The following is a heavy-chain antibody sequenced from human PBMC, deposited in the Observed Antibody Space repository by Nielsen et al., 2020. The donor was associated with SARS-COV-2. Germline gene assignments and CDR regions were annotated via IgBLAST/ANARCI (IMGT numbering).Heavy chain of an antibody. Sequence: GESLKISCTASGFIFSSYAMSWVRQAPGKGLEWVSAISGSGGRTYYADSVKGRFTISRDNAKNSLYLQMNSLRAEDTALYYCARAINYYGSGSDFDYWGQGTLVTVSS. CDR2: ISGSGGRT. J-gene: IGHJ4*02. CDR3: ARAINYYGSGSDFDY. CDR1: GFIFSSYA. D-gene: IGHD3-10*01. V-gene: IGHV3-23*01.